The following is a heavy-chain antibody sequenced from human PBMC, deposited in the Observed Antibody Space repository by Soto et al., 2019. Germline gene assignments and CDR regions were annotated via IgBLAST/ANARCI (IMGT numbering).Heavy chain of an antibody. CDR2: IIPIIGTA. D-gene: IGHD5-12*01. Sequence: QVQLVQSGAEVKKPGSSVKVSCKASGGTFNNYAISGVRQAPGQGLEWMGGIIPIIGTADYAHKFQGRLAISADESTGTSFMELSSLRSEDTALYYCARGGVDVVATSTFNYWGQGTLVPVSS. J-gene: IGHJ4*02. CDR3: ARGGVDVVATSTFNY. CDR1: GGTFNNYA. V-gene: IGHV1-69*01.